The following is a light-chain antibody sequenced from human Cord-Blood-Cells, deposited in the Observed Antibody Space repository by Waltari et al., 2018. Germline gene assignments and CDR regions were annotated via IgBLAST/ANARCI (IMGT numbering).Light chain of an antibody. Sequence: QSVLPQPPSASGTPGKRVTISCSGSSSNIGRNYVYWYQQLPVTAPKLPIYRNNQRPSGVPDRFSGSKSGTSASLAISGLRSEDEADYYCAAWDDSLSGWVFGGGTKLTVL. CDR1: SSNIGRNY. CDR3: AAWDDSLSGWV. CDR2: RNN. V-gene: IGLV1-47*01. J-gene: IGLJ3*02.